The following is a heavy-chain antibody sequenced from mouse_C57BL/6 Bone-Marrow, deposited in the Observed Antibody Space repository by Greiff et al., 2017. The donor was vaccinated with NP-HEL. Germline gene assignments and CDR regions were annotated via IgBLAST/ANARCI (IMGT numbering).Heavy chain of an antibody. CDR2: IYPRSGNT. D-gene: IGHD2-10*02. V-gene: IGHV1-81*01. Sequence: VQLVESGAELARPGASVKLSCKASGYTFTSYGISWVKQRTGQGLEWIGEIYPRSGNTYYNEKFKGKATLTADKSSSTAYMELRSLTSEDSAVYFCAAGVWFPYYAMDYWGQGTSVTVSS. CDR1: GYTFTSYG. J-gene: IGHJ4*01. CDR3: AAGVWFPYYAMDY.